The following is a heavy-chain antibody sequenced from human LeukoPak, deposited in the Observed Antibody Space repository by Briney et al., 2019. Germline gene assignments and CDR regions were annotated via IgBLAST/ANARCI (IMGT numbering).Heavy chain of an antibody. CDR1: GFTFSSYA. V-gene: IGHV3-23*01. CDR2: ISGSGGST. CDR3: AKDGYSSSWHLDYYYYYYMDV. D-gene: IGHD6-13*01. Sequence: GGSLRLSCAASGFTFSSYAMSWVRQAPGKGLEWVSAISGSGGSTYYADSVKGRFTISRDNSKNTLYLQMNSLRAEDTAVYYCAKDGYSSSWHLDYYYYYYMDVWGKGTTVTVSS. J-gene: IGHJ6*03.